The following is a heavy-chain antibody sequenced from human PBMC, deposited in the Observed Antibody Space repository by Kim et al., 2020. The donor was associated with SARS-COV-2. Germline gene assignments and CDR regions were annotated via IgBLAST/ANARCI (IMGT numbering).Heavy chain of an antibody. J-gene: IGHJ6*02. Sequence: SETLSLTCTVSGGSISSYYWSWIRQPPGKGLEWIGYIYYSGSTNYNPSLKSRVTISVDTSKNQFSLKLSSVTAADTAVYYCASNLITMVRGVPYYYYGMDVWGQGTTVTVSS. CDR2: IYYSGST. CDR1: GGSISSYY. D-gene: IGHD3-10*01. V-gene: IGHV4-59*13. CDR3: ASNLITMVRGVPYYYYGMDV.